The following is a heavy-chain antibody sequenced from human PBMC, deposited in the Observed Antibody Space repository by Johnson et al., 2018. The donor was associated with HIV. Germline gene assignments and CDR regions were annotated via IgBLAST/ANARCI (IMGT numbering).Heavy chain of an antibody. CDR1: GFTFDDYA. V-gene: IGHV3-23*04. D-gene: IGHD1-7*01. CDR3: AKGRSGTTASIDAFDI. CDR2: ISASGGST. J-gene: IGHJ3*02. Sequence: VQLVESGGVVVQPGGSLRLSCAVSGFTFDDYAMHWVRQAPGKGLEWVSLISASGGSTYYADSVKGRFTISRDNSKNTLYLQMKSLRAEDTAVYYCAKGRSGTTASIDAFDIWGQGTMVTVSS.